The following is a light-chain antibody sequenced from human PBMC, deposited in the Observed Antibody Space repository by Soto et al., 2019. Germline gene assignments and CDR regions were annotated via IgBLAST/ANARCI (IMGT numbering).Light chain of an antibody. CDR1: QGIISY. CDR2: AAS. CDR3: QLARRFPIT. Sequence: TQLTQSPFCLSASVGDRVTITCRASQGIISYLAWYTQHPGEAPKFLIYAASNLQSGVPSKFSVSRSGTDFTLTIGSLQPEDLAAYYWQLARRFPITFGQGTRREI. J-gene: IGKJ5*01. V-gene: IGKV1-9*01.